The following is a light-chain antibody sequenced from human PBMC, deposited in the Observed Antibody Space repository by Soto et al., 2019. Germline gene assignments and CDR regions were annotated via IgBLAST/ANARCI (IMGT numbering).Light chain of an antibody. CDR1: TSNIGTNS. J-gene: IGLJ2*01. CDR2: DSN. V-gene: IGLV1-44*01. Sequence: QSVLTQPPSASGTPGQRVTVSCSGSTSNIGTNSVNWYHQLPGTAPKLLIYDSNERPSGVPERFSGPKSGTSASLAISGLQSEDEADYYCAAWDASLNGVLFGGGTKLTVL. CDR3: AAWDASLNGVL.